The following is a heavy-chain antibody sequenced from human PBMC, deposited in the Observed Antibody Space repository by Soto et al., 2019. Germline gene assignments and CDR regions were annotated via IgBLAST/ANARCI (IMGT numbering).Heavy chain of an antibody. J-gene: IGHJ4*02. CDR3: ARGPLSYCSSTSCYFPFDY. CDR1: GYTFTSYD. V-gene: IGHV1-8*01. CDR2: MNSNSGNT. D-gene: IGHD2-2*01. Sequence: ASVKVSCKASGYTFTSYDINWVRQATGQGLEWMGWMNSNSGNTGYAQKFQGRVTMTRNTSISTAYMELSSLRSEDTAVYYCARGPLSYCSSTSCYFPFDYWGQGTLVTVSS.